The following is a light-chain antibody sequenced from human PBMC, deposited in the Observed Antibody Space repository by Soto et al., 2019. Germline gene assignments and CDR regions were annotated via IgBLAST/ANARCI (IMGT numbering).Light chain of an antibody. Sequence: DIQMTQSPSSLSASVGDRVTITCRASRSISTFLNWYQQKPGKAPNLLIYGASSLRSGVPSRFSGSGSGTDFTLTISSLQPEDFATYYCQQSYTILGRAFGQGTKVEI. V-gene: IGKV1-39*01. CDR3: QQSYTILGRA. CDR2: GAS. J-gene: IGKJ1*01. CDR1: RSISTF.